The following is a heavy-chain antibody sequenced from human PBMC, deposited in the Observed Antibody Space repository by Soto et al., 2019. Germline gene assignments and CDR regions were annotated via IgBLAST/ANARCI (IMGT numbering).Heavy chain of an antibody. CDR1: GYTFIYFW. V-gene: IGHV5-51*01. J-gene: IGHJ4*02. CDR3: ARQGTSRRSDYAAFDF. CDR2: IYPGASDI. D-gene: IGHD2-2*01. Sequence: PGESLKISCQASGYTFIYFWVAWVRQVPGKGLEWMGVIYPGASDIRYSPSFEGHVTISADKSTNNAYLQWSSLEAADTAMYYCARQGTSRRSDYAAFDFWGPGNLVTVSS.